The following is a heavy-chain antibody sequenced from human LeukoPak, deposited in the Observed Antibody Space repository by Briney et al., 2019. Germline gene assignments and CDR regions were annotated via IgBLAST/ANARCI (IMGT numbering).Heavy chain of an antibody. CDR2: ISAYNGNT. D-gene: IGHD6-13*01. Sequence: RASVKVSCKASGYTFTSYGISWVRQAPGQGLEWMGWISAYNGNTNYAQKLQGRVAMTTDTSTSTAYMELRSLRSDDTAVYYCATRNSSSWYVYYYMDVWGKGTTVTVSS. CDR3: ATRNSSSWYVYYYMDV. V-gene: IGHV1-18*01. CDR1: GYTFTSYG. J-gene: IGHJ6*03.